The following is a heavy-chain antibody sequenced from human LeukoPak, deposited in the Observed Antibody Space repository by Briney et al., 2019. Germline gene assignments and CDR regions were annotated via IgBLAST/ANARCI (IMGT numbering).Heavy chain of an antibody. V-gene: IGHV3-7*01. CDR3: ARHTYYYFEY. Sequence: GGSLTLSCEASGFTFSNDWMTWVRQAPGKGLEGVANIRQDGSEKDYVDSVKGRFTISRDNAEASVYLQMNGLRAEDTAVYYCARHTYYYFEYWGQGTLVTVSS. CDR2: IRQDGSEK. D-gene: IGHD3-10*01. J-gene: IGHJ4*02. CDR1: GFTFSNDW.